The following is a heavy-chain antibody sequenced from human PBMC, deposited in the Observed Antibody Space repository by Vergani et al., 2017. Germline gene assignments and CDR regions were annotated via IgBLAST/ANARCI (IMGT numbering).Heavy chain of an antibody. CDR1: GGSFSGYY. Sequence: QVQLQESGPGLVKPSETLSLTCAVYGGSFSGYYWSWIRQPPGKGLEWIGEINHSGSTNYNPSLKSRVTISVDTSKNQFSLKLSSVTAADTAVYYCARGVAGTTSRRYYYYYYMDVWGKGP. CDR2: INHSGST. V-gene: IGHV4-34*01. J-gene: IGHJ6*03. CDR3: ARGVAGTTSRRYYYYYYMDV. D-gene: IGHD1-1*01.